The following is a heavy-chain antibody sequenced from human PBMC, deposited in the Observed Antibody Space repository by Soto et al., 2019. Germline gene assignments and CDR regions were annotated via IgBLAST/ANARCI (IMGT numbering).Heavy chain of an antibody. CDR1: GFTFSDYY. Sequence: GGSLRLSCAASGFTFSDYYMSWIRQAPGKGLEWVSAISGSGGSTYYADSVKGRFTISRDNSKNTLYLQMNSLRAEDTAVYYCAKDPRIGDSRAWGQGTVVPVSS. CDR2: ISGSGGST. D-gene: IGHD6-25*01. CDR3: AKDPRIGDSRA. J-gene: IGHJ5*02. V-gene: IGHV3-23*01.